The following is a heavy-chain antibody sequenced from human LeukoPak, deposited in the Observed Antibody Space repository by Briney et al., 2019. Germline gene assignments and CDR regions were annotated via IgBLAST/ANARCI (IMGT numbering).Heavy chain of an antibody. V-gene: IGHV4-59*08. CDR2: IYYSGST. Sequence: SETLSLTCTVSGGSISSSYWSWIRQPPGKGLEWIGYIYYSGSTNYNPSLQSRVTISVDTSKNQFSLKLNSVTAADTAVYYCARQGPLTTAVTTRTNPFDYWGQGTLVTVSS. D-gene: IGHD4-11*01. CDR1: GGSISSSY. CDR3: ARQGPLTTAVTTRTNPFDY. J-gene: IGHJ4*02.